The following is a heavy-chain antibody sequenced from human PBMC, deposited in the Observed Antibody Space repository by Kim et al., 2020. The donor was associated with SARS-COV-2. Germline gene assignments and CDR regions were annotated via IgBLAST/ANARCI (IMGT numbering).Heavy chain of an antibody. CDR2: P. V-gene: IGHV7-4-1*02. D-gene: IGHD2-15*01. CDR3: ARERDMAYFDY. Sequence: PTYAQGFRGLFVFTLDTAVSTAYLQISSLKAEDTAVYYCARERDMAYFDYWGQGTLVTVSS. J-gene: IGHJ4*02.